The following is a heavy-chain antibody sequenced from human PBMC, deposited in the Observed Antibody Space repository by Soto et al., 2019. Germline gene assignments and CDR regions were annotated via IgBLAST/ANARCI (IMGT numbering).Heavy chain of an antibody. V-gene: IGHV2-5*04. J-gene: IGHJ4*02. CDR1: GFSLSTSGMG. Sequence: QITLKESGPPLVKPTQTLTLTCTFAGFSLSTSGMGVGWLRQPPGKALEWLALLTWDADQRYRPALRSRLTITTDTSKIQVVLTMTDMDPLHTGTCYCVHTMVAIFGVVAWGQGNLVTVSS. D-gene: IGHD3-3*01. CDR2: LTWDADQ. CDR3: VHTMVAIFGVVA.